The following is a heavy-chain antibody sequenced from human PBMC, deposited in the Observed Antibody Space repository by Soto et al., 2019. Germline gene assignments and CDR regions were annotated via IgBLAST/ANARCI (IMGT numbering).Heavy chain of an antibody. CDR1: GYTFTSYG. D-gene: IGHD6-19*01. J-gene: IGHJ4*02. V-gene: IGHV1-18*01. CDR3: ARDRYLLYSSGWCFAY. CDR2: ISAYNGNT. Sequence: ASVKVSCKASGYTFTSYGISWVRQAPGQGLEWMGWISAYNGNTNYAQKLQGRVTMTTDTSTSTAYMELRSLRSDDTAVYYCARDRYLLYSSGWCFAYCGQRTLVSVPP.